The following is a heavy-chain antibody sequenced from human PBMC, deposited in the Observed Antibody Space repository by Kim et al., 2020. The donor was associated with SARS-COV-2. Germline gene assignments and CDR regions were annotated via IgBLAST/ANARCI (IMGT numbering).Heavy chain of an antibody. J-gene: IGHJ5*02. CDR2: VNHSGYT. CDR1: GGSFSGYY. Sequence: SETLSLTCAVYGGSFSGYYWSWIRQPPGKGLEWIGEVNHSGYTNYNPSHRSRVTISIDTTKNHFSLTRNSVTAADTAVYYCARYIGGDRGVPAANHWFDPWGQGPLVTVST. D-gene: IGHD2-2*01. CDR3: ARYIGGDRGVPAANHWFDP. V-gene: IGHV4-34*01.